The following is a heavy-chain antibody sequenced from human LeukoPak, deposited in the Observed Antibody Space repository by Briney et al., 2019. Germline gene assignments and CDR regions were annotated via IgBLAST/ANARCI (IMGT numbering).Heavy chain of an antibody. Sequence: SETLSLTCTVSGGSISSYYWSWIRQPPGKGLEWIGYIYYSGSTNYNPSLKSRVTISVDTSKNQFSLKLSSVTAADTAVYYCARDKDGYNYDDYWGQGTLVTVSS. V-gene: IGHV4-59*01. CDR1: GGSISSYY. D-gene: IGHD5-24*01. J-gene: IGHJ4*02. CDR3: ARDKDGYNYDDY. CDR2: IYYSGST.